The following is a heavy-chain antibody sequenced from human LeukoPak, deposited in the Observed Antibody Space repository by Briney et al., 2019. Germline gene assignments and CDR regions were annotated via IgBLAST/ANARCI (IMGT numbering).Heavy chain of an antibody. CDR2: IKEDGTYT. Sequence: GGSLRLSCAASGFSFSKYWMHWVRQTPGEGLVWVARIKEDGTYTSYADSVKGRFTISRDNARNTVFVQMNSLRAEDTAVYYCARDFDMGITPGDDFDFWGQGTLVTVSS. CDR3: ARDFDMGITPGDDFDF. V-gene: IGHV3-74*01. D-gene: IGHD3-9*01. CDR1: GFSFSKYW. J-gene: IGHJ4*02.